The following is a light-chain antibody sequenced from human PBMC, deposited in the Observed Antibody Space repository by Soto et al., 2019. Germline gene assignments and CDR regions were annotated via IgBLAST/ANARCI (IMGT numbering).Light chain of an antibody. Sequence: DIQMTQSPPSLSASIGDRVSITCRASQNAKSTLAWYQKKPAEPPELLIFTASRSEAGAPSPFRRSGSGTDFTLTITGLQPEDFAAYYCQQYDNGPLTFEGGTEVE. CDR1: QNAKST. V-gene: IGKV1-27*01. CDR2: TAS. CDR3: QQYDNGPLT. J-gene: IGKJ4*02.